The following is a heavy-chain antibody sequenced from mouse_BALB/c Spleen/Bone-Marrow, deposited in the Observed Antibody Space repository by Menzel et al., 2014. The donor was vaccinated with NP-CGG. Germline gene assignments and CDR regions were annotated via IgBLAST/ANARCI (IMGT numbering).Heavy chain of an antibody. Sequence: EVMLVESGGGLVQPGGSLNLACVASGFDFGRYWVSWARQAPGKGLEWIGEINPGSSTINYSPSLKDKFIISRDNAKNTLYLQMSKVRSEDTALYYCARLGYYGYHDNWGQGTTLTVSS. CDR2: INPGSSTI. CDR1: GFDFGRYW. D-gene: IGHD1-2*01. V-gene: IGHV4-2*02. CDR3: ARLGYYGYHDN. J-gene: IGHJ2*01.